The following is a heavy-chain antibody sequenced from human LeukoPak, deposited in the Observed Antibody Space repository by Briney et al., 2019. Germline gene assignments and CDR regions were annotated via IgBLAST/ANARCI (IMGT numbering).Heavy chain of an antibody. CDR2: ISWNSGSI. J-gene: IGHJ4*02. D-gene: IGHD6-19*01. CDR3: AKDSLFLSDWYNAVFDY. V-gene: IGHV3-9*01. Sequence: PGGPLRLSCAASGFTFDDYAMHWVRQAPGKGLEWVSGISWNSGSIAYADSVKGRFTISRDNAKNSLYLQMNSLRAEDTALYYCAKDSLFLSDWYNAVFDYWGQGTLVTVSS. CDR1: GFTFDDYA.